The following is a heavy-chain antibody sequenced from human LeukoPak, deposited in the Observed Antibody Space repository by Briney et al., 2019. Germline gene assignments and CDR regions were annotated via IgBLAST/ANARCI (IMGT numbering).Heavy chain of an antibody. D-gene: IGHD3-3*01. V-gene: IGHV3-7*01. CDR3: ARGFRFLEWLCYDY. J-gene: IGHJ4*02. CDR1: GFTFSSYW. CDR2: IKQDGSEK. Sequence: GGSLRLSCAASGFTFSSYWMSWVRQAPGKGLEWVANIKQDGSEKYYVDSVKGRFTISRDNAKNSLYLQMNGLRAEDTAVYYCARGFRFLEWLCYDYWGQGTLVTVSS.